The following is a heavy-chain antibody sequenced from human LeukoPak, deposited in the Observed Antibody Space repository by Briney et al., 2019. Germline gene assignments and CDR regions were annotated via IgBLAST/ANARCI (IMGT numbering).Heavy chain of an antibody. V-gene: IGHV3-30*18. CDR1: GFTFSSYG. CDR3: AEGYGAAAGTFYFDY. CDR2: ISYDGSNK. D-gene: IGHD6-13*01. Sequence: GGSLRLSCAASGFTFSSYGMHWVRQAPGKGLEWVAVISYDGSNKYYADSVKGRFTISRDNSKNTLYLQMNSLRAEDTAVYYCAEGYGAAAGTFYFDYWGQGTLVTVSS. J-gene: IGHJ4*02.